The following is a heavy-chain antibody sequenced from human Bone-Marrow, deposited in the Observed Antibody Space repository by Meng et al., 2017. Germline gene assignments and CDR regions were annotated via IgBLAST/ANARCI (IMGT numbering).Heavy chain of an antibody. J-gene: IGHJ5*02. V-gene: IGHV4-4*02. D-gene: IGHD3-22*01. CDR2: IQRGGST. Sequence: QVQLQESGPGLVKPSGTLSLTCAVSGGSISSSNWWSWVRQPPGKGLEWIGEIQRGGSTNYNPSLKSRVTISIDKSKNQFSLMLTSLTAADTAVYYCARIPDYDTSASWGQGTLVTVSS. CDR1: GGSISSSNW. CDR3: ARIPDYDTSAS.